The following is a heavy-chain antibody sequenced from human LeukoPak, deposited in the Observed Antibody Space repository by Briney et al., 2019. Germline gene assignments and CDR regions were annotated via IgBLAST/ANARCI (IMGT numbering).Heavy chain of an antibody. Sequence: ASVKVSCKASGYAFTGYYMDWGRQAPGQGLEWMGWINPNSGGTNYAQKFQGRVTMTRDTSISTAYMELSRLRSDDTAVYYCARDDVVAAAGPYYYGMDVWGQGATVTVSS. CDR3: ARDDVVAAAGPYYYGMDV. CDR2: INPNSGGT. CDR1: GYAFTGYY. J-gene: IGHJ6*02. D-gene: IGHD6-13*01. V-gene: IGHV1-2*02.